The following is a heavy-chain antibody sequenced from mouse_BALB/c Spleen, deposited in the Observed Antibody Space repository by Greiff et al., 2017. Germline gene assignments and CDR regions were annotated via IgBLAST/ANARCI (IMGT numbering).Heavy chain of an antibody. V-gene: IGHV2-6-7*01. D-gene: IGHD2-14*01. Sequence: VMLVESGPGLVAPSQSLSITCTVSGFSLTGYGVNWVRQPPGKGLEWLGMIWGDGSTDYNSALKSRLSISKDNSKSQVFLKMNSLQTDDTARYYCARGNRYDWYAMDYWGQGTSVTVSS. CDR1: GFSLTGYG. J-gene: IGHJ4*01. CDR2: IWGDGST. CDR3: ARGNRYDWYAMDY.